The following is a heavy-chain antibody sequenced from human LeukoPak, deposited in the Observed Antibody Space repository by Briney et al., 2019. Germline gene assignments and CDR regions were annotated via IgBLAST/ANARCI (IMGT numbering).Heavy chain of an antibody. V-gene: IGHV3-23*01. CDR2: ISGSGDST. CDR1: GFTFSSYG. J-gene: IGHJ4*02. D-gene: IGHD3-3*01. Sequence: GGSLRLSCAASGFTFSSYGMSWVRKAPGKGLEWVSAISGSGDSTYYAEDSVKGRFTISRDNSKNTLYLQMNSLRAEDTAVYYCAKGSGSYGQDLYYWGQGTLVTVSS. CDR3: AKGSGSYGQDLYY.